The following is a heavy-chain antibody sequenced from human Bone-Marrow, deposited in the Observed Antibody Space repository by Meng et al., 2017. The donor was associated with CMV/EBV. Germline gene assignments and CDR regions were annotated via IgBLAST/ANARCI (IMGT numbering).Heavy chain of an antibody. CDR1: GVTFRSYA. V-gene: IGHV3-30*04. J-gene: IGHJ4*02. Sequence: GGSLRLSCAASGVTFRSYAIHWVRQAPGKGLEWVAVISYDESNKYYADSVKGRFTISRDNSKNTLYLQMNSLRAEDTAVYYCARGQIRVVPAAAPGGYWGQGTLVTVSS. CDR3: ARGQIRVVPAAAPGGY. D-gene: IGHD2-2*01. CDR2: ISYDESNK.